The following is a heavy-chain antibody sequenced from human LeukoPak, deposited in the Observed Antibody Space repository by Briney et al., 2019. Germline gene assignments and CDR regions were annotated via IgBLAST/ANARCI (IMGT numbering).Heavy chain of an antibody. Sequence: ASVKVSCKASGYTFTSYDINWVRQATGQGLEWMGWMNPNSGNTGYAQKFQGRVTMTRNTSISTAYMELSSLRSEDTAVYYCARDFRPYDILTGEYNWFDPWGQGTLVTVSS. CDR2: MNPNSGNT. V-gene: IGHV1-8*01. CDR1: GYTFTSYD. D-gene: IGHD3-9*01. J-gene: IGHJ5*02. CDR3: ARDFRPYDILTGEYNWFDP.